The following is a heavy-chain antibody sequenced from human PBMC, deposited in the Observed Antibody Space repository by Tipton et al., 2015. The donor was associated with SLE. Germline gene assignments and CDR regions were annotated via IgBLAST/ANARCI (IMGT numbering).Heavy chain of an antibody. CDR1: GYSISSGYY. D-gene: IGHD6-19*01. CDR2: IYHSGST. J-gene: IGHJ4*02. CDR3: ARAGPGSSGLYDY. V-gene: IGHV4-38-2*02. Sequence: QLVQSGGGLVKPGGSLRLSCTVSGYSISSGYYWGWIRQPPGKGLEWIGSIYHSGSTYYNPSLKSRVTISVDTSKNQFSLKLSSVTAADTAVYYCARAGPGSSGLYDYWGQGTLVTVSS.